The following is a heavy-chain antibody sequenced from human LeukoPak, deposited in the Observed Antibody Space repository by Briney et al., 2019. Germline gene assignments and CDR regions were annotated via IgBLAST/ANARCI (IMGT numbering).Heavy chain of an antibody. CDR2: MNPNSGNT. D-gene: IGHD1-14*01. CDR3: AINLPANRRFQH. CDR1: GYTFTSYD. J-gene: IGHJ1*01. Sequence: ASVKVSCKASGYTFTSYDINWVRQATGLGLEWMGWMNPNSGNTGCAQKFHGRVTMTRNTSISTAYMELSSLRSEDTAVYYCAINLPANRRFQHWGQGTLVTVSS. V-gene: IGHV1-8*01.